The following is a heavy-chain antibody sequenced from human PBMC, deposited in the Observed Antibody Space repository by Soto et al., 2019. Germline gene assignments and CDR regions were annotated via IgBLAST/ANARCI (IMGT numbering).Heavy chain of an antibody. Sequence: QLQLQESGPGLVKPSETLSLTCTVSGGSISSSSYYWGWIRQPPGKGLEWIGSLYYSGSTYYNPSLKSRVTISVDTSKNQFSLKLSSVTAADTAVYYCARHPGYGLYSFDYWGQGTLATVSS. V-gene: IGHV4-39*01. D-gene: IGHD5-18*01. CDR2: LYYSGST. J-gene: IGHJ4*02. CDR3: ARHPGYGLYSFDY. CDR1: GGSISSSSYY.